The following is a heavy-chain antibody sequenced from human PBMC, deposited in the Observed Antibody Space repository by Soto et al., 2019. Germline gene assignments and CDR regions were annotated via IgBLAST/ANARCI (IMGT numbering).Heavy chain of an antibody. CDR1: GGSLSSSSW. CDR2: IFYSGST. D-gene: IGHD2-8*01. V-gene: IGHV4-4*02. J-gene: IGHJ4*02. Sequence: SVTLSLTCAVSGGSLSSSSWWSWVRQPPGKTLEWLGEIFYSGSTKYNPSLNSRVTISADQSKNDFSLRLSSVTAADTAVYYCVQHGGVHYYHDCWGQGRLVTVSS. CDR3: VQHGGVHYYHDC.